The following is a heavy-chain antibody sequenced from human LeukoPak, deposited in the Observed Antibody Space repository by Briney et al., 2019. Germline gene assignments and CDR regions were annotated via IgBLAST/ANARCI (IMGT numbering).Heavy chain of an antibody. J-gene: IGHJ4*02. V-gene: IGHV1-2*02. D-gene: IGHD6-13*01. CDR3: ARGIYSSSWFDY. CDR1: GYTFTSYY. Sequence: ASVKVSCKASGYTFTSYYMHWVRQAPGQGLEWMGWINPNSGGTNYAQKFQGRVTMTRDTSISTAYMELSRLRSDDTAVYYCARGIYSSSWFDYWGQGTLVTVSS. CDR2: INPNSGGT.